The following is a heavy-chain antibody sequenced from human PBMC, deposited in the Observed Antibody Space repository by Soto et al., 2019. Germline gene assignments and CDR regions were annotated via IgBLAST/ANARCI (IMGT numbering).Heavy chain of an antibody. Sequence: LGESLKISCKGSVYSFVSYWIAWVRQMPGKGLEWMGSIYPGDSDTTYSPSIQGQVTISADKSSTTVYLQWNTLKASDTAMYYCAKTDGYEVEYWGQGTQVTVSS. CDR2: IYPGDSDT. D-gene: IGHD5-18*01. CDR3: AKTDGYEVEY. J-gene: IGHJ4*02. V-gene: IGHV5-51*01. CDR1: VYSFVSYW.